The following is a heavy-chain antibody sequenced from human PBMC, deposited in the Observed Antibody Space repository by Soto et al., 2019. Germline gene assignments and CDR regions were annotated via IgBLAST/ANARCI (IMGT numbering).Heavy chain of an antibody. V-gene: IGHV4-59*01. CDR1: GGSIVSYY. J-gene: IGHJ4*02. Sequence: SETLSLTCTVSGGSIVSYYCSWIRQPPGKGLEWIGYIYYTGTTNYNPSLKSRVTISVDTSKNQVSLKLNSVTAADTAMYYCARAIDFDYWGQGTLVTVSS. CDR3: ARAIDFDY. CDR2: IYYTGTT.